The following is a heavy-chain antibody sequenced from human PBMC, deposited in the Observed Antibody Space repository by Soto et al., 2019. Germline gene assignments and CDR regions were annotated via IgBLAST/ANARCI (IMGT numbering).Heavy chain of an antibody. J-gene: IGHJ5*02. CDR1: GFTVRNNY. V-gene: IGHV3-53*02. CDR2: IYSGDST. Sequence: EVQLVETGGGLVQPGGSLRLSCAVSGFTVRNNYLSWVRQALGKGLEWVSVIYSGDSTYYADSVEGRFTISRDSSTNTLYLQMNSLRVDDTAMYYCVRDGRREQPLGAWGQGTLVTVSS. D-gene: IGHD3-16*01. CDR3: VRDGRREQPLGA.